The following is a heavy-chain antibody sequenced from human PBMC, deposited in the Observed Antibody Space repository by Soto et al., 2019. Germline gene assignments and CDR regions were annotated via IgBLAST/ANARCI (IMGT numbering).Heavy chain of an antibody. CDR1: GGSISSNKW. V-gene: IGHV4-4*02. CDR3: ARDDHIVVVPTYLGAMDV. Sequence: SETLSLTCAVYGGSISSNKWWSWVRQPPGKGLEWIGEIYHSGSTNYNPSLKSRVTISLDKSKNQFSLKLTSVTAADSAVYYCARDDHIVVVPTYLGAMDVWGQGTTVTAP. J-gene: IGHJ6*02. D-gene: IGHD2-2*01. CDR2: IYHSGST.